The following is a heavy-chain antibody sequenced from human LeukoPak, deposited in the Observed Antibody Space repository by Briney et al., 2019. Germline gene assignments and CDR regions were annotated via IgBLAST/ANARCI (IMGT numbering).Heavy chain of an antibody. CDR3: ASDRVYYGLDV. Sequence: SWGSLRLSCAASGFTVSSNYMSWVRQAPGKGLEWVSVIYSGGSTYYADSVKGRFTISRDNAKNTLYLQMNSLTVEDTAVYYCASDRVYYGLDVWGQGTTVSVSS. CDR2: IYSGGST. V-gene: IGHV3-66*01. J-gene: IGHJ6*02. CDR1: GFTVSSNY.